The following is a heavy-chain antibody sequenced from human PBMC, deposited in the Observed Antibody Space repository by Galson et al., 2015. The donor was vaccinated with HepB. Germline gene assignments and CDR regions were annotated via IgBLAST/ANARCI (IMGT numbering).Heavy chain of an antibody. Sequence: SLRLSCAVSDFTVSNNYMSWVRQAPGKGLEWVSTIYSDGTTHYTDSVKGRFTISRDNSKNTLYLQMNSLRAEDTAVYYCATQGFGVVSIFDYWGQGTLVTVSS. CDR3: ATQGFGVVSIFDY. CDR2: IYSDGTT. CDR1: DFTVSNNY. V-gene: IGHV3-53*01. D-gene: IGHD3-3*01. J-gene: IGHJ4*02.